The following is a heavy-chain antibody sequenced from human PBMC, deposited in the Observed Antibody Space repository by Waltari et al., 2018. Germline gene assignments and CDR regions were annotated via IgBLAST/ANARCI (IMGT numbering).Heavy chain of an antibody. CDR1: GGSISDRSHY. CDR3: PRHGVIGTKIFDY. V-gene: IGHV4-39*01. J-gene: IGHJ4*02. D-gene: IGHD2-21*01. CDR2: IYYTGST. Sequence: QLQLQASGPGLVKPSETLSLTCTVSGGSISDRSHYWGWIRQPAGKGLEWIGSIYYTGSTSYNPSLKSRVTISVDTSKNQFSLKLTSVTAADTAVYYCPRHGVIGTKIFDYWGQGTLVTVSS.